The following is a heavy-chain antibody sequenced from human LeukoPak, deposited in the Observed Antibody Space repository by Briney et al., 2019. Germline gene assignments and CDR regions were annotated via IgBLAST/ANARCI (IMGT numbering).Heavy chain of an antibody. CDR3: ARDGTVVTFYGVDV. CDR2: IWYDGSNK. D-gene: IGHD4-23*01. CDR1: GFTFSSYG. Sequence: GGSLRLSCAASGFTFSSYGMHWVRQAPGKGLEWVAVIWYDGSNKYYADSVKGRFTISRDNSKNTLYLQMNSLRAEDTAVYYCARDGTVVTFYGVDVWGQGTTVTVSS. V-gene: IGHV3-33*01. J-gene: IGHJ6*02.